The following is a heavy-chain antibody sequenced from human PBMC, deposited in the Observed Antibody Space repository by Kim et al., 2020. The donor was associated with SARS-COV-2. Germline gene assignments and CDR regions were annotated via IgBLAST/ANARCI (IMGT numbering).Heavy chain of an antibody. CDR2: IYYSGST. J-gene: IGHJ3*02. CDR3: ARSLGAGPSTIFGVVIIPDAFDI. D-gene: IGHD3-3*01. V-gene: IGHV4-39*01. CDR1: GGSISSSSYY. Sequence: LSLTCTVSGGSISSSSYYWGWIRQPPGKGLEWIGSIYYSGSTYYNPSLKSRVTISVDTSKNQFSLKLSSVTAADTAVYYCARSLGAGPSTIFGVVIIPDAFDIWGQGTMVTVSS.